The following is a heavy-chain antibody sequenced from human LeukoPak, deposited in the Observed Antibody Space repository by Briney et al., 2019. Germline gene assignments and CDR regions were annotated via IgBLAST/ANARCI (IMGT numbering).Heavy chain of an antibody. Sequence: GESLKISCKGSGYNFTSYWIAWVRQMPGKGLEWMGIIYPGDSDTRYSPSFQGQVTISADKSLSTAYLQWSSLKASDTAMYYCSTHSQYRRPYYYYYMDVWGKGTTVTVSS. J-gene: IGHJ6*03. D-gene: IGHD5-12*01. V-gene: IGHV5-51*01. CDR3: STHSQYRRPYYYYYMDV. CDR2: IYPGDSDT. CDR1: GYNFTSYW.